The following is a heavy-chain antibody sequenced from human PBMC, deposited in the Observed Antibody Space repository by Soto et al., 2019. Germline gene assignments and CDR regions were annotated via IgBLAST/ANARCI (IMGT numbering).Heavy chain of an antibody. CDR2: ISGSGVST. Sequence: GGSLRLSCAASGFAFSSYSMNWGRQAPGKGLEWVSSISGSGVSTYYADSVKGRFTISRDNSKNTLFLQMNRLRAEDTAIYYCAKEDDSGSYFPLYSWGLGALVTVSS. D-gene: IGHD3-10*01. J-gene: IGHJ4*02. CDR1: GFAFSSYS. CDR3: AKEDDSGSYFPLYS. V-gene: IGHV3-23*01.